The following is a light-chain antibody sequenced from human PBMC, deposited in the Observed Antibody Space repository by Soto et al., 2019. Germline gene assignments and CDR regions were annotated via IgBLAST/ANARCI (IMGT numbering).Light chain of an antibody. CDR1: QSVSSN. V-gene: IGKV3-15*01. CDR3: QQYNTWPPTWT. J-gene: IGKJ1*01. Sequence: EIVLTQSPATLSVSPGERAILSCRASQSVSSNLAWYQQKPGQAPRLLIHGASTRATGIPARFSGSGSGTEFTLTISSLQSEDFTLYYCQQYNTWPPTWTFGQGTKVEIK. CDR2: GAS.